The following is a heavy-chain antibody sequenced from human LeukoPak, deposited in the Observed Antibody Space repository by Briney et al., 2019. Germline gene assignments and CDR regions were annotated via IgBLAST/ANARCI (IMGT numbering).Heavy chain of an antibody. Sequence: SETLSLTCAVYGESFRAYYWTWLRQPPGKGLEWIGEISHSGSTNYNPSLKSRVTMSVDTSKNHFSLRLSSVTAADTAVYYCARGDFGKQRSKQRFHPWGQGTLVTVSS. J-gene: IGHJ5*02. CDR2: ISHSGST. CDR3: ARGDFGKQRSKQRFHP. CDR1: GESFRAYY. D-gene: IGHD1/OR15-1a*01. V-gene: IGHV4-34*01.